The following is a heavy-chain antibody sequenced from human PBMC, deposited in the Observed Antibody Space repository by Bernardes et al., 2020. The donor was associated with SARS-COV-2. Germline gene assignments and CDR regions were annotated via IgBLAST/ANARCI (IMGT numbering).Heavy chain of an antibody. CDR2: ISHSVIS. CDR3: SGGAPGS. Sequence: SETLYLTCAVFGRPFSDNPWTWIRQSPGKGLEWIGQISHSVISNYNPSLKSRVTMSVDTSKNQCSLNLTSVTAADTAVYFCSGGAPGSWGQGTLVTVSS. V-gene: IGHV4-34*01. J-gene: IGHJ5*02. D-gene: IGHD3-9*01. CDR1: GRPFSDNP.